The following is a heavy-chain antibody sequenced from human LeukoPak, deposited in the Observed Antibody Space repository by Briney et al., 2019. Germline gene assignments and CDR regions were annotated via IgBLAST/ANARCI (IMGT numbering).Heavy chain of an antibody. D-gene: IGHD3-22*01. J-gene: IGHJ6*02. CDR1: GGTFSSYA. CDR3: ARDDYDSSGYSIYYYYYGMDV. CDR2: INAGNGNT. Sequence: ASVKVSCKASGGTFSSYAISWVRQAPGQGLEWMGWINAGNGNTKYSQKFQGRVTITRDTSASTAYMELSSLRSEDTAVYYCARDDYDSSGYSIYYYYYGMDVWGQGTTVTVSS. V-gene: IGHV1-3*01.